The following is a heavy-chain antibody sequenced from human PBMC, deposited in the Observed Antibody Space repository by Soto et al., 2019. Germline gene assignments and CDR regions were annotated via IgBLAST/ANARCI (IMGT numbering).Heavy chain of an antibody. CDR2: IDWDDDK. V-gene: IGHV2-70*01. CDR3: ARIQAYCGGDCYSNPLAYYYGMDV. J-gene: IGHJ6*02. D-gene: IGHD2-21*02. CDR1: GFSLSTSGMC. Sequence: SGPTLVNPTQTLTLTCTFSGFSLSTSGMCVSWIRQPPGKALEWLALIDWDDDKYYSTSLKTRLTISKDTSKNQVVLTMTNMDPVDTATYYCARIQAYCGGDCYSNPLAYYYGMDVWGPGTTVTVSS.